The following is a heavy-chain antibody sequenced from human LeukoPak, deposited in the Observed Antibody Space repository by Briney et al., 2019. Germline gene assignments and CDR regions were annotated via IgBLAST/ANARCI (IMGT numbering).Heavy chain of an antibody. CDR2: IIPIFGTA. D-gene: IGHD3-3*01. V-gene: IGHV1-69*05. J-gene: IGHJ4*02. CDR1: GGTFSSYA. Sequence: SVKVSCKASGGTFSSYAISWVRQAPGQGLEWMGGIIPIFGTANYAQKFQGRVTITTDESTSTAYTELSSLRSEDTAVYYCARHPTMYYDFWSGYYRDWGQGTLVTVSS. CDR3: ARHPTMYYDFWSGYYRD.